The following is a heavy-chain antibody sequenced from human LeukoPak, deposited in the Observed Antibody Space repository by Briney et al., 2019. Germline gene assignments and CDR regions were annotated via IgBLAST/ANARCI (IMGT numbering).Heavy chain of an antibody. D-gene: IGHD1-26*01. CDR3: AKAGFVGTNDFDY. Sequence: GGSLRLSCAASGFTFSSYGMHWVPQAPGKGLEWVAVIWYDGSSKYYADSVKGRFTISRDNSKNTLCLQMNSLRPEDTAMYYCAKAGFVGTNDFDYWGQGNLVTVSS. CDR2: IWYDGSSK. V-gene: IGHV3-33*06. J-gene: IGHJ4*02. CDR1: GFTFSSYG.